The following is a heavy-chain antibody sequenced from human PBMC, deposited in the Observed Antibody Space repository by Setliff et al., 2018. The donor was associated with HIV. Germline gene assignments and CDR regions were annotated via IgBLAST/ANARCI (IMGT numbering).Heavy chain of an antibody. CDR1: GFTFSDYV. D-gene: IGHD3-22*01. CDR3: ARDLRWYDSSGSHDAFDI. J-gene: IGHJ3*02. CDR2: ISYDGSNE. V-gene: IGHV3-30*04. Sequence: LRLSCAASGFTFSDYVMYWVRQAPGKGLEWVTAISYDGSNESYADSVKGRFTISRDNSKNTLYLQMNSLRAEDTAVYYCARDLRWYDSSGSHDAFDIWGQGTMVTVSS.